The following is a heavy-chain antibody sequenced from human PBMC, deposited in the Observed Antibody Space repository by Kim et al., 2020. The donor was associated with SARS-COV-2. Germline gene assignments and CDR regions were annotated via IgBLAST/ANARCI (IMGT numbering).Heavy chain of an antibody. CDR3: ARGRPKTTGRPNYFEH. J-gene: IGHJ4*02. D-gene: IGHD1-1*01. Sequence: GGSLRLSCAASGFTFSSYWMHWVRQAPGKGLVWVSRIYYDGSSTSYADSVKGRFTISRDNARNTLYLEMNSLRAEDTAVYYCARGRPKTTGRPNYFEHWGQGTLVTVSA. CDR2: IYYDGSST. V-gene: IGHV3-74*01. CDR1: GFTFSSYW.